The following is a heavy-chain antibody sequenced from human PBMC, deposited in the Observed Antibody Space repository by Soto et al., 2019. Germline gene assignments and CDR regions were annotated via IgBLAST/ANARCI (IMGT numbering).Heavy chain of an antibody. CDR3: TREVGYGDFAAALLD. J-gene: IGHJ4*02. V-gene: IGHV1-69*01. CDR2: IITLFGTS. D-gene: IGHD2-21*02. Sequence: VQLMQSGAEVRKPGSSVKVSCKASGGTFSSHSINWVRQAPGQGLEWMGGIITLFGTSNYAQNFQGRLTTTADPATTPAYMELNRLTSDDTGVYYCTREVGYGDFAAALLDRGQGTLVTVSS. CDR1: GGTFSSHS.